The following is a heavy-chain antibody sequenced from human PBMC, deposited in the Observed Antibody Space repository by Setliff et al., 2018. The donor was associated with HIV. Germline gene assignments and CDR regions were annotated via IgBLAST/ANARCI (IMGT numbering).Heavy chain of an antibody. Sequence: ASVKVSCKASGYTFTSYAMHWVRQAPGQRLEWMGWINAGNGNTKYPQKFQGRVTITRDTSASTAYMELSSLRSEDTALYYCAGRDGYSLRESFDIWGQGTMVTVS. CDR2: INAGNGNT. J-gene: IGHJ3*02. V-gene: IGHV1-3*01. CDR3: AGRDGYSLRESFDI. D-gene: IGHD4-4*01. CDR1: GYTFTSYA.